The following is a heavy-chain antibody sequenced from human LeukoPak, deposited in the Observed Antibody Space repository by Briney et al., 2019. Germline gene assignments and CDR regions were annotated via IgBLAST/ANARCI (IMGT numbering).Heavy chain of an antibody. CDR1: GGSIRSDY. Sequence: KLSETLSLTCTVSGGSIRSDYWSWIRQPPGKGLEWIGYIYYSGATNSGSTNYNAALKTRVTISVDTSKSQFSLRVNSVTAADTAVYYCARGRTYATRFDYWGRGTLVTVS. J-gene: IGHJ4*02. CDR2: IYYSGATNSGST. D-gene: IGHD1-1*01. CDR3: ARGRTYATRFDY. V-gene: IGHV4-59*01.